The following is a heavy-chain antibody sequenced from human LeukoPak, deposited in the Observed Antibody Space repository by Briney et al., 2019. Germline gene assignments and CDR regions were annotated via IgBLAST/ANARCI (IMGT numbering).Heavy chain of an antibody. Sequence: SVKVSCKASGGTFSSYAISWVRQAPGQGLEWMGGIIPIFGTANYAQKFQGRVTITADESTSTAYMELSSLRSEDTAVYHCARGVVPAAMRGYFDYWGQGTLVTVSS. CDR1: GGTFSSYA. D-gene: IGHD2-2*01. CDR3: ARGVVPAAMRGYFDY. CDR2: IIPIFGTA. J-gene: IGHJ4*02. V-gene: IGHV1-69*01.